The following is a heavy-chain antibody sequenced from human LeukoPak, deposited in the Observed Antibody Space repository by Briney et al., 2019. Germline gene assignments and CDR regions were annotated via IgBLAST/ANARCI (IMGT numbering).Heavy chain of an antibody. D-gene: IGHD5-18*01. CDR2: IIPILGIA. CDR3: ARAGGYSYGYSNWYFDY. V-gene: IGHV1-69*04. Sequence: ASVKVSCKASGGTFSSYAISWVRQAPGQGLEWMGRIIPILGIANYAQKFQGRVTITADKSTSTAYMELSSLRSEDTAVYYCARAGGYSYGYSNWYFDYWGQGTLVTVSS. CDR1: GGTFSSYA. J-gene: IGHJ4*02.